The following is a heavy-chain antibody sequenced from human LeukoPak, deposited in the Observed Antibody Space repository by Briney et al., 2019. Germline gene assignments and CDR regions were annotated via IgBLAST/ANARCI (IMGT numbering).Heavy chain of an antibody. CDR3: ARDRITMIVVVTTNWFDP. J-gene: IGHJ5*02. D-gene: IGHD3-22*01. Sequence: SETLSLTCTVSGYSISSGYYWGWIRQPPGKGLEWIGSIYHSGSTYYNPSLKSRVTISVDTSKNQFSLRLRSVTAADTAVYYCARDRITMIVVVTTNWFDPWGQGTLVTVSS. CDR1: GYSISSGYY. V-gene: IGHV4-38-2*02. CDR2: IYHSGST.